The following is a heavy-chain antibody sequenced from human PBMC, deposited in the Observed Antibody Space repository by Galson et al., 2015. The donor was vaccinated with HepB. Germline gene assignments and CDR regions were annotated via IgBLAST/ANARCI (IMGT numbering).Heavy chain of an antibody. J-gene: IGHJ5*02. D-gene: IGHD2-15*01. CDR3: ARGALVAVVTANLNNWFDP. V-gene: IGHV1-18*01. CDR2: INAYDSST. CDR1: GYTFSSYS. Sequence: SCKASGYTFSSYSTAWVRQAPGQGLEWMGWINAYDSSTNYAQNLQGRVTMTTETSTTTAYMELRSLRSDDTAVYYCARGALVAVVTANLNNWFDPWGQGTLVTVSS.